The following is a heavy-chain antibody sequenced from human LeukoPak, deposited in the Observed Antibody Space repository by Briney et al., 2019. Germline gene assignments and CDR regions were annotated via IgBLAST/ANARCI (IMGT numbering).Heavy chain of an antibody. CDR3: ARVEVIGSTRYFDY. Sequence: PSETLSLTCTVSGGSISSGGNYWSWLRQLPGKGLEWIGYIYYVGNTNYNPSLKSRLSMSVDTSNNQFSLRLTSVTAADTAVYYCARVEVIGSTRYFDYWGQRAMVSVSS. CDR1: GGSISSGGNY. V-gene: IGHV4-31*03. CDR2: IYYVGNT. D-gene: IGHD3-16*02. J-gene: IGHJ4*02.